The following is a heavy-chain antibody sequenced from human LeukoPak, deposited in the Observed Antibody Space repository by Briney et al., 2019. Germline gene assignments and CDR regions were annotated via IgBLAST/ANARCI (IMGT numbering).Heavy chain of an antibody. CDR1: GYTFTSYG. J-gene: IGHJ3*02. Sequence: ASVTLSCTASGYTFTSYGISWVRHPPGQGHGWKGWVSAYNGSKNYPQKLQSRVTMTTAPATSIAYMELRSLRSDDTAVYYCARDLPLLLWFGELGSDDAFDIWGQGTMVTVSS. CDR2: VSAYNGSK. D-gene: IGHD3-10*01. CDR3: ARDLPLLLWFGELGSDDAFDI. V-gene: IGHV1-18*01.